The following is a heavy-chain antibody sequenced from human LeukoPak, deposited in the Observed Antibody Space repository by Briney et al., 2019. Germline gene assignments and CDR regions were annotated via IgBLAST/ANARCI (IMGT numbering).Heavy chain of an antibody. CDR2: IRSKANSYAT. CDR1: GFTFSGSA. V-gene: IGHV3-73*01. D-gene: IGHD1-26*01. CDR3: PRHLEVRATKRELGLDY. Sequence: GGSLRLSCAASGFTFSGSAMHWVRQASGKGLEWVGRIRSKANSYATAYAASVKGRFTISRDDSKNTAYLQMNSLKTEDTAVYYCPRHLEVRATKRELGLDYWGPGTLVTVSS. J-gene: IGHJ4*02.